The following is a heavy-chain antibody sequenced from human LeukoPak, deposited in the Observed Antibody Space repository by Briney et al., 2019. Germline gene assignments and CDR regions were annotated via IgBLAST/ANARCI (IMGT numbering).Heavy chain of an antibody. CDR3: ARGTSKPFDY. Sequence: LIWRNCTIRWVPQAQEKELEWVAVISYDGSNKYYADSVKGRFTISRDNSKNTLYLQMNSLRAEDTAVYYCARGTSKPFDYWGQGTLVTVSS. V-gene: IGHV3-30*01. CDR1: LIWRNCT. D-gene: IGHD3/OR15-3a*01. J-gene: IGHJ4*02. CDR2: ISYDGSNK.